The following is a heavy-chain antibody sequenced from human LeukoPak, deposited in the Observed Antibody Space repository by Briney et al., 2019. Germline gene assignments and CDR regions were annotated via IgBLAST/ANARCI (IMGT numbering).Heavy chain of an antibody. Sequence: SETLSLTCTVSGGSISSSSYYWGWIRQPPGKGPEWIGSIYYSGSTYYYPSLKSRVTISVDTSKNQFSLKLSSVTAADTAVYYCARHGHYDSSGYAFDIWGQGTMVTVSS. D-gene: IGHD3-22*01. J-gene: IGHJ3*02. CDR2: IYYSGST. CDR3: ARHGHYDSSGYAFDI. CDR1: GGSISSSSYY. V-gene: IGHV4-39*01.